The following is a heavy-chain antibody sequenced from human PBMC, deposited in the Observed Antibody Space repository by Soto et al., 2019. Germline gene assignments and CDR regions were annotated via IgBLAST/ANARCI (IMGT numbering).Heavy chain of an antibody. V-gene: IGHV1-46*03. Sequence: GASVQVSCKASGYTFTSYYMHWVRQAPGQGLEWMGIINPSGGSTSYAQKFQGRVTMTRDTSTSTVYMVLSSLRSEYTAVYYCARDVIVVVPAAMLHYYYGMDVWGQGTTVTVSS. J-gene: IGHJ6*02. CDR2: INPSGGST. CDR3: ARDVIVVVPAAMLHYYYGMDV. D-gene: IGHD2-2*01. CDR1: GYTFTSYY.